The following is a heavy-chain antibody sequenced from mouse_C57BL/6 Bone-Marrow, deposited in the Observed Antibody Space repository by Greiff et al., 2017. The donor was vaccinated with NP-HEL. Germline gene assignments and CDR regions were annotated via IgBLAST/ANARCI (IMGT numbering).Heavy chain of an antibody. CDR3: AREEEYEGSSRNWYVDV. CDR2: ISDGGSYT. D-gene: IGHD1-1*01. CDR1: GFTFSSYA. Sequence: EVQLVESGGGLVKPGGSLKLSCAASGFTFSSYAMSWVRQTPEKRLEWVATISDGGSYTYYPDNVKGRFTISRDNAKNNLYLQRSHLKSEDTAMYYCAREEEYEGSSRNWYVDVWGTGTTVTVSA. J-gene: IGHJ1*03. V-gene: IGHV5-4*01.